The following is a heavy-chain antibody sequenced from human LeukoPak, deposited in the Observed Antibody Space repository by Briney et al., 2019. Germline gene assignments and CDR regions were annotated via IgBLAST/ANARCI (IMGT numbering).Heavy chain of an antibody. CDR3: SRESGPFSPFGF. CDR2: IHTSGTT. J-gene: IGHJ4*02. Sequence: NPSETLSLTCTVSGDSMGRYYWSFIRQPAGKGLEWIGRIHTSGTTWYNASLKSRVTMSVDASKNQFSLRLTSVTAADTAVYYCSRESGPFSPFGFWGQGTLVSVHS. D-gene: IGHD1-26*01. V-gene: IGHV4-4*07. CDR1: GDSMGRYY.